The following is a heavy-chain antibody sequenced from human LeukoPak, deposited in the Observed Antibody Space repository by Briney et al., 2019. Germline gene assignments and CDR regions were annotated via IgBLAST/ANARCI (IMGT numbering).Heavy chain of an antibody. CDR1: GGSISSYY. J-gene: IGHJ4*02. Sequence: SETLSLTCTVSGGSISSYYWSWIRQPPGKGLEWIGEIYHSGSTNYNPSLKSRVTISVDKSKNQFSLKLSSVTAADTAVYYCARGGTVAGFDYWGQGTLVTASS. V-gene: IGHV4-34*01. CDR2: IYHSGST. D-gene: IGHD6-19*01. CDR3: ARGGTVAGFDY.